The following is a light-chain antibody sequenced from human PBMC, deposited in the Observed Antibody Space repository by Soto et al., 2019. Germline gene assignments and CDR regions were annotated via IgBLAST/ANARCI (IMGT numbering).Light chain of an antibody. Sequence: QSVLTQPPSVSGAPGQRVTISCTGSSSNIGAGYDVHWYQQLPGTAPKLLIYDNNNRPSGVPDRFSGSKSGTSASLAITGLQAEDEADYYCQSYDSRLSGSVFGGGTPLTVL. CDR2: DNN. CDR1: SSNIGAGYD. J-gene: IGLJ7*01. V-gene: IGLV1-40*01. CDR3: QSYDSRLSGSV.